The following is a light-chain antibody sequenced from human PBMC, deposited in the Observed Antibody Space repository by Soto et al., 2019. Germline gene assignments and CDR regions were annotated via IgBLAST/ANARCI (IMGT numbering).Light chain of an antibody. Sequence: DVQMTQSPSTLSASVGDTVTITCRASQSIDTALAWYQQKPGKAPNLLIYWASNLESGVPSRFSGSGSGTEFTLAISSLQPDDFATYYCQQYGFFLTFGQGTKLEIK. V-gene: IGKV1-5*03. CDR2: WAS. CDR1: QSIDTA. J-gene: IGKJ2*01. CDR3: QQYGFFLT.